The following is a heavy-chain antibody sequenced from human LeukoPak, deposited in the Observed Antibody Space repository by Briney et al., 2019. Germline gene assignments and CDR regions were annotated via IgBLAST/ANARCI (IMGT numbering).Heavy chain of an antibody. V-gene: IGHV1-69*13. Sequence: WASVTVTCKASGGTFSSYAISWVRQAPGQGLEGMGGIIPIFGTANYAQKFQGRVTITADESTSTAYMELSSLRSEDTAVYYCARDEYCSGGSCYSLDYWGQGTLVTVSS. J-gene: IGHJ4*02. CDR1: GGTFSSYA. D-gene: IGHD2-15*01. CDR2: IIPIFGTA. CDR3: ARDEYCSGGSCYSLDY.